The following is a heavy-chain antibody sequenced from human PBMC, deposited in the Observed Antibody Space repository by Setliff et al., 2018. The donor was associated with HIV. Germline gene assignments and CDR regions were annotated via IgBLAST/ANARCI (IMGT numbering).Heavy chain of an antibody. V-gene: IGHV4-61*01. D-gene: IGHD5-18*01. J-gene: IGHJ3*02. CDR3: AKRPGYGYPFHI. CDR2: IYYSGTT. Sequence: SETLSLTCTVSGGSVNSDSYYWTWIRQPPGKGLEWIGYIYYSGTTKYNPSLKSRVTISIDMSKNQFSLKLTSVAAADTAVYYCAKRPGYGYPFHIWGQGTMVTVSS. CDR1: GGSVNSDSYY.